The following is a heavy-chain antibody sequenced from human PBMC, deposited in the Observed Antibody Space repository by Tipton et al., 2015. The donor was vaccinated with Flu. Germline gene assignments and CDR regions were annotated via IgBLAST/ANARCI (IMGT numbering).Heavy chain of an antibody. J-gene: IGHJ4*02. D-gene: IGHD1-14*01. V-gene: IGHV3-33*08. CDR2: IWYDGSNR. CDR1: GFTFSSYG. Sequence: SLRLSCAASGFTFSSYGVHWVRQAPGKGLEWVAFIWYDGSNRYYTDSVKGRFTIFRDNSKNTLYLQMNILRAEDTAMYYCARGYNEDGGYYFDYWGQGTRVTVSS. CDR3: ARGYNEDGGYYFDY.